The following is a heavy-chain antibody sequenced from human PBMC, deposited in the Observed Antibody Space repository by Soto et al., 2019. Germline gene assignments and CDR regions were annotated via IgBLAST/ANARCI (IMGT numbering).Heavy chain of an antibody. CDR1: GYTFTSYD. CDR3: ARGVVAATAADY. V-gene: IGHV1-8*01. J-gene: IGHJ4*02. D-gene: IGHD2-15*01. CDR2: MNPNSGNT. Sequence: ASVKVSCKASGYTFTSYDINWVRQATGQGLEWMGWMNPNSGNTGYAQKFQGRVTMTRNTSISTAYMELSSLRSEDTAVYYCARGVVAATAADYWGEGNLVTIAS.